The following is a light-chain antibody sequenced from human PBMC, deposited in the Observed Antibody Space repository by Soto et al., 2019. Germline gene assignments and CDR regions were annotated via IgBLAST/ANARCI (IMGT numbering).Light chain of an antibody. CDR3: QQYDTSPWT. CDR2: STS. J-gene: IGKJ1*01. Sequence: EIVLTPSPGTLSLSPGEIATLSCRASQSVDSSYLAWYQQKPGQAPRLLIYSTSSRATGISDRFSGSGSGTDFTLTISRLEPEDFAVYYCQQYDTSPWTFGQGTKVDIK. V-gene: IGKV3-20*01. CDR1: QSVDSSY.